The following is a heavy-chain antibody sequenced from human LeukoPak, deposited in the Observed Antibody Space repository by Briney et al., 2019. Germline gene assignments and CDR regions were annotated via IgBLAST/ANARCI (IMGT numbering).Heavy chain of an antibody. CDR3: ARSLFRNSNAWPQVH. CDR2: IYSSGST. J-gene: IGHJ4*02. CDR1: GGSISSYY. V-gene: IGHV4-59*01. D-gene: IGHD6-19*01. Sequence: PSETLSLTCTVSGGSISSYYWNWIRQAPGKGLEWIGYIYSSGSTNYNPSLKSRVTISVDTSKTQFSLRLRSATAADTAMYYCARSLFRNSNAWPQVHWGQGTLVTVSS.